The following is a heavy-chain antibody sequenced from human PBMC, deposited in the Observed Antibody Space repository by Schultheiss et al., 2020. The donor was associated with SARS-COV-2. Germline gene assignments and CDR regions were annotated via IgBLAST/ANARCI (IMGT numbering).Heavy chain of an antibody. D-gene: IGHD2-21*01. V-gene: IGHV3-15*01. CDR1: GFTFSSYG. CDR3: TTARVA. Sequence: GESLKISCAASGFTFSSYGMHWVRQAPGKGLEWVGRIKSKTDGGTTDYAAPVKGRFTISRDDSKNTLYLQMNSLKTEDTAVYYCTTARVAWGQGTLVTVSS. CDR2: IKSKTDGGTT. J-gene: IGHJ4*02.